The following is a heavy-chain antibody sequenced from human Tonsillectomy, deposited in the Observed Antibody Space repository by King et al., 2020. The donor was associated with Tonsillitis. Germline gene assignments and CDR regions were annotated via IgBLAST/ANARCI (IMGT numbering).Heavy chain of an antibody. D-gene: IGHD1-7*01. CDR1: GGSINSYY. J-gene: IGHJ5*02. CDR2: IYYSGST. CDR3: ARESSGTTSGWFDP. Sequence: VQLVESGPGLVKPSETLSLTYTVSGGSINSYYWSWIRQPPGKGLEWIGYIYYSGSTNYNPSLKSRVTISVDTSKNQFSLKLSSVTAADTAVYYCARESSGTTSGWFDPWGQGTLVTVSS. V-gene: IGHV4-59*01.